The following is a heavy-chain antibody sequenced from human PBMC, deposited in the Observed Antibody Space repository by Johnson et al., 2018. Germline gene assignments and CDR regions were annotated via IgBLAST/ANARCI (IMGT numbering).Heavy chain of an antibody. D-gene: IGHD2-21*02. CDR1: GGTFSNYA. V-gene: IGHV1-69*06. CDR2: IIPFFATA. Sequence: VQLLETGAEVKKPGSSVKVSCKASGGTFSNYAINWVRQAPGQGLEWVGGIIPFFATANYAQKFEGRVTITADKSTSTAYMGLCSLRSEDTAVYYCASGSCCGADCYYWFGPGGQGTLVTVSS. J-gene: IGHJ5*02. CDR3: ASGSCCGADCYYWFGP.